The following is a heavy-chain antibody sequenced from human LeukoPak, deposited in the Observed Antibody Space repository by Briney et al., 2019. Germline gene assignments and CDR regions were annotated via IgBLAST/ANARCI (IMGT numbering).Heavy chain of an antibody. CDR1: GGSISSYY. V-gene: IGHV4-4*07. CDR2: IYTSGST. Sequence: SETLSLTCTVSGGSISSYYWSWIRQPAGKGLEWIGRIYTSGSTNYNPSLKSRVTMSVDTSKNQFSLKLSSVTAADTAVYYCARGGDYGDYGGDWFDPWGQGTLVTVSS. J-gene: IGHJ5*02. CDR3: ARGGDYGDYGGDWFDP. D-gene: IGHD4-17*01.